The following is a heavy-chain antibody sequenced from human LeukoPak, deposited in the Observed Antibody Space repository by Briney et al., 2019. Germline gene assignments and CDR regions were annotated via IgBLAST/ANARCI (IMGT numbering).Heavy chain of an antibody. D-gene: IGHD2-15*01. CDR3: ARPTRYCSGGSCMDY. CDR2: ISSSSSYI. Sequence: GGSLRLSCAAPGFTFSSYSMNWVRQAPGKGLEWVSSISSSSSYIYYADSVKGRFTISRDNAKNSLYLQMNSLRAEDTAVYYCARPTRYCSGGSCMDYWGQGTLVTVSS. V-gene: IGHV3-21*01. CDR1: GFTFSSYS. J-gene: IGHJ4*02.